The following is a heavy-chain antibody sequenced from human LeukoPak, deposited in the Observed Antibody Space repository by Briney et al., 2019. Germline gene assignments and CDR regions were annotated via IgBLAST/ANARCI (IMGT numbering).Heavy chain of an antibody. J-gene: IGHJ4*02. Sequence: EGSLRLSCAVSGFTMKNFGMHWVRQAPGRGLEWVAVIWYDGSQRHYIDSVKGRFAISRENSMNTLSLEMNGLRVEGTAVYYCVRGADMNYNFENSFYFDSWGQGALVIVSS. D-gene: IGHD3-3*01. CDR3: VRGADMNYNFENSFYFDS. CDR2: IWYDGSQR. V-gene: IGHV3-33*01. CDR1: GFTMKNFG.